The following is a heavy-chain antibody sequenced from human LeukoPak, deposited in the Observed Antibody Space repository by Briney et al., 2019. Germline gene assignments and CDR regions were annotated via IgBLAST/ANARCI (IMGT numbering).Heavy chain of an antibody. J-gene: IGHJ3*02. CDR2: ISGSGGST. CDR1: GFTFSSYA. V-gene: IGHV3-23*01. Sequence: PGGSLRLSCAASGFTFSSYAMSWVRQAPGKGLEWVSAISGSGGSTYYADSVKGRFTISRDNSKNTLYLQMNSLRAEDMAVYYCARDLEGIGVVVPAALEYSGCFDIWGQGTMVTVSS. CDR3: ARDLEGIGVVVPAALEYSGCFDI. D-gene: IGHD2-2*01.